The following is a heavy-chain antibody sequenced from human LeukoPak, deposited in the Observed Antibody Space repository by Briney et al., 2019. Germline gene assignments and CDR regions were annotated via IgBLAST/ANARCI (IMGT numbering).Heavy chain of an antibody. Sequence: GGSLRLSCVASGFPFGSYPMTWVRQSPVKGLEWVSTIGTTDDTYYADSVKGRFAISRDNYKDTLYLQMHSLGAEDTAIYYCAKSRIVDHRGYFDYWGQGTLVTVSS. CDR2: IGTTDDT. D-gene: IGHD2-15*01. V-gene: IGHV3-23*01. CDR3: AKSRIVDHRGYFDY. CDR1: GFPFGSYP. J-gene: IGHJ4*02.